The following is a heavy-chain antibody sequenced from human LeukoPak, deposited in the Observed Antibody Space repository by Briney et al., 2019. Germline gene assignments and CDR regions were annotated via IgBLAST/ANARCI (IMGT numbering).Heavy chain of an antibody. J-gene: IGHJ5*02. CDR3: ARLDFSPSIRQWLVPEGWFDP. CDR1: GYTFTSYG. D-gene: IGHD6-19*01. CDR2: INPNSGGT. Sequence: ASVKVSCKASGYTFTSYGISWVRQAPGQGLEWMGWINPNSGGTNYAQKFQGRVTMTRDTSISTAYMELSRLRSDDTAVYYCARLDFSPSIRQWLVPEGWFDPWGQGTLVTVSS. V-gene: IGHV1-2*02.